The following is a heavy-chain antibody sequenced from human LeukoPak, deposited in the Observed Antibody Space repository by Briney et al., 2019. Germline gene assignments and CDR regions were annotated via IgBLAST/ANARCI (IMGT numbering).Heavy chain of an antibody. CDR2: IYHSWST. CDR3: ARAPFLRRMLGFDY. D-gene: IGHD2/OR15-2a*01. Sequence: SQTLSLTCAVSGGSISSGGYSWSWIRQPPGKGLEWIGYIYHSWSTYYNPSLKSRVTISVDRSKNQFSLKLSSVTAADTAVYYCARAPFLRRMLGFDYWGQGTLVTVSS. V-gene: IGHV4-30-2*01. CDR1: GGSISSGGYS. J-gene: IGHJ4*02.